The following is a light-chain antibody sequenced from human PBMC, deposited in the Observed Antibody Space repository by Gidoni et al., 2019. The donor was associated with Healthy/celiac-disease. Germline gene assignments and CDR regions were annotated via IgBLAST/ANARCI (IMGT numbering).Light chain of an antibody. CDR3: QQYDSTPWT. CDR1: QSVLYSSNNKNY. CDR2: WAS. Sequence: DIVMTQSPASLAVSLVERATINCKSSQSVLYSSNNKNYLAWYQQKPGKPPKLLIYWASTRESGVPERFSGSGSGTDFTLTISSLQAEDVAVYYCQQYDSTPWTFGQGTKVEIK. V-gene: IGKV4-1*01. J-gene: IGKJ1*01.